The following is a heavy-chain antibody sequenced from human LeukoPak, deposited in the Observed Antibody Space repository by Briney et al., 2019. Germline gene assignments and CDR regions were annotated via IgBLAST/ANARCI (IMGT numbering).Heavy chain of an antibody. J-gene: IGHJ4*02. D-gene: IGHD6-19*01. V-gene: IGHV4-34*01. Sequence: MASETLSLTCAVYGGSFSGYYWSWLRQPPGKGLEWIGEINHSGSTNYNPSLKSRVTISVDTSKNQFSLKLSSVAAADTAVYYCASRRYSSGRGYWGQGTLVTVS. CDR1: GGSFSGYY. CDR2: INHSGST. CDR3: ASRRYSSGRGY.